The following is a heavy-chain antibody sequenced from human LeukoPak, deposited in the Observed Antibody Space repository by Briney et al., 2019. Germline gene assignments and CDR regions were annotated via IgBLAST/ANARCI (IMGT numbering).Heavy chain of an antibody. J-gene: IGHJ4*02. D-gene: IGHD5-18*01. Sequence: GGSLRLSCAASGFTVRSIYMTWVRQAPGKGLEWVSSFYSGGSSYYADSVKGRFIISRDSSTDALYLQMNSLRVEDTAVYFCARDRGYGYGFFDYWGQGTLVTVSS. CDR1: GFTVRSIY. V-gene: IGHV3-53*01. CDR3: ARDRGYGYGFFDY. CDR2: FYSGGSS.